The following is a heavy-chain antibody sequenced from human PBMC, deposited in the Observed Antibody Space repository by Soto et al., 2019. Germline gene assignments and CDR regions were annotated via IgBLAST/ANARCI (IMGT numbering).Heavy chain of an antibody. V-gene: IGHV1-18*01. CDR2: ISAYNGNT. CDR3: ARDAQGVFLHY. CDR1: GYTFTSYG. D-gene: IGHD3-16*01. J-gene: IGHJ4*02. Sequence: QVQLVQSGAEVKKPGASVKVSCKASGYTFTSYGISWVRQAPGQGLEWMGWISAYNGNTNYAQKLQGRVTMTRDTSTSTAYMELRSLRAEDTAVYYWARDAQGVFLHYWGQGTLVTVSS.